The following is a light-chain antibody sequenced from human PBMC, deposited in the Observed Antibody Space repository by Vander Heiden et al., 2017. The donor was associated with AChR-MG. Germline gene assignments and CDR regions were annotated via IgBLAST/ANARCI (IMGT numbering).Light chain of an antibody. Sequence: QAGLTQPPSVSQGLRQTATLTCTGNSHNVGDQGAAWLQQHQGHPPKLLSYRNHNRPSGISERFSAFRSGNTASLTITGLQPEDEADYYCSAWDSSLSAWVFGGGTKLTVL. CDR2: RNH. CDR3: SAWDSSLSAWV. V-gene: IGLV10-54*01. CDR1: SHNVGDQG. J-gene: IGLJ3*02.